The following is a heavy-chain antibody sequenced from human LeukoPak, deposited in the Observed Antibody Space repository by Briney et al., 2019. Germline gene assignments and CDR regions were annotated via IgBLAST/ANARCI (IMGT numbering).Heavy chain of an antibody. V-gene: IGHV3-7*01. Sequence: QPGGSLRLSCAASGFTFSSYWMSWVRQAPGKGLEWVANIKQDGSEKYYVDSVKGRFTISRDNAKNSLYLQMNSLRAEDTAVYYCAREGFYSSSWYAHWGQGTLVTVSS. CDR2: IKQDGSEK. J-gene: IGHJ1*01. D-gene: IGHD6-13*01. CDR3: AREGFYSSSWYAH. CDR1: GFTFSSYW.